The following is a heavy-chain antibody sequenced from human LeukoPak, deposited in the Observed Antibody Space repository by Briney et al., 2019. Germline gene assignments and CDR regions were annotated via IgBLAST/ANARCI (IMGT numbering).Heavy chain of an antibody. V-gene: IGHV1-69*04. J-gene: IGHJ2*01. CDR3: ARAFGEPHYWYFDL. CDR2: IIPILGIA. Sequence: SVKVSCKASGGTFSSYAISWVRQAPGQGLEWMGRIIPILGIANYAQKFQGRVTITADKSTSTAYMELSSLRSEDTAVYYCARAFGEPHYWYFDLWGRAPLVTVPS. D-gene: IGHD3-10*01. CDR1: GGTFSSYA.